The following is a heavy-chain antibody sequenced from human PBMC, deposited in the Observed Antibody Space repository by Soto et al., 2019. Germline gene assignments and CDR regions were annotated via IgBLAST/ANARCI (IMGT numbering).Heavy chain of an antibody. V-gene: IGHV4-59*01. CDR1: GGSISSYY. Sequence: SETLSLTCTVSGGSISSYYWSWIRQPPGKGLEWIGYIYYSGSTNYNPSLKSRVTISVDTSKNQFSLKLSSVTAADTAVYYCARDGSGYDPSSFDYWGQGTLVTVSS. CDR3: ARDGSGYDPSSFDY. CDR2: IYYSGST. J-gene: IGHJ4*02. D-gene: IGHD5-12*01.